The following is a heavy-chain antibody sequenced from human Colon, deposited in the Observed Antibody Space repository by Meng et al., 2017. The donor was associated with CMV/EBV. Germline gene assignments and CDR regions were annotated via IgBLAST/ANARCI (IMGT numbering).Heavy chain of an antibody. CDR1: GFTFSSYE. J-gene: IGHJ6*02. CDR2: ISSSGSTI. D-gene: IGHD2-8*01. Sequence: GESLKIPRAASGFTFSSYEMNWVRQAPGKGQEWVSYISSSGSTIYYADSVKGRFTISRDNAKNSLYLQMNSLRAEDTAVYYCARDGILMVYAIEGGYGMDVWGQGTTVTVSS. CDR3: ARDGILMVYAIEGGYGMDV. V-gene: IGHV3-48*03.